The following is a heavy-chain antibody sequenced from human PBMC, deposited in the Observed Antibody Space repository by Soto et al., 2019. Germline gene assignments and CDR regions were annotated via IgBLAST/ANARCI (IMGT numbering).Heavy chain of an antibody. V-gene: IGHV3-23*01. Sequence: VGSLRLSCAASGFTFSSYAMSWVRQAPGKGLEWVSAISGSGGSTYYADPVKGRFTISRDNSKNTLYLQMNSLRAEDTAVYYCAKDPVNYDILTGYFQHFDYWGQGTLVTVSS. CDR2: ISGSGGST. D-gene: IGHD3-9*01. CDR1: GFTFSSYA. J-gene: IGHJ4*02. CDR3: AKDPVNYDILTGYFQHFDY.